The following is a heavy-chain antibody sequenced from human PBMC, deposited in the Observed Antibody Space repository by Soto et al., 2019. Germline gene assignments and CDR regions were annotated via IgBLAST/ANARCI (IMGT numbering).Heavy chain of an antibody. Sequence: QLQLQESGPGLVKPSETLSLTCTVSGGSISSSSYYWGWIRQPPGKGLEWIGSIYYSGSTYYNPSLKSRVTISVDRSKNQFSLKLSSVTAADTAVYYCARHNQGDYGDYGYWFDPWGQGTLVTVSS. J-gene: IGHJ5*02. D-gene: IGHD4-17*01. CDR2: IYYSGST. CDR3: ARHNQGDYGDYGYWFDP. V-gene: IGHV4-39*01. CDR1: GGSISSSSYY.